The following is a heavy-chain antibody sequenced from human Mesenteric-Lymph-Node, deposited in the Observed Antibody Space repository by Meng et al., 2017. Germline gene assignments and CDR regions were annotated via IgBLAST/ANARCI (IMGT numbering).Heavy chain of an antibody. CDR1: GGSFSGYY. V-gene: IGHV4-34*01. CDR3: ARAHQASFDILTGYPVGLNWFDP. J-gene: IGHJ5*02. Sequence: PQQQWVAGLLKPSETLSPTCAGYGGSFSGYYWNWIRQPPGKGLEWIGEINHSGSTKYNPSLKSRVTISLDTSKSRISLKLRSVTAADTAVYYCARAHQASFDILTGYPVGLNWFDPWGQGTLVTVSS. CDR2: INHSGST. D-gene: IGHD3-9*01.